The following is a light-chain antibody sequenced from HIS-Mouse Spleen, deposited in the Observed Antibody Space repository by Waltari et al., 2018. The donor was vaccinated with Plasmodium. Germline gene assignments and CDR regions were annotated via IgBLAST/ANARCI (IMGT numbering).Light chain of an antibody. CDR3: QQYNNWSFT. V-gene: IGKV3-15*01. CDR1: QICSSN. CDR2: GAS. J-gene: IGKJ3*01. Sequence: EIVMTQSPATLSVSPGERATLSCRASQICSSNVAWYQQKPGQAPRLLIYGASTRATGIPARFSGSGSGTEFTLTISSLQSEDFAVYYCQQYNNWSFTFGPGTKVDIK.